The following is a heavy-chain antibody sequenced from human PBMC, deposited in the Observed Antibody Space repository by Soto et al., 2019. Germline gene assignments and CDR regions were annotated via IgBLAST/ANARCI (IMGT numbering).Heavy chain of an antibody. Sequence: GGSLRLSCAASGFTFSSYGMHWVRQAPGKGLEWVAVIWDDGSNKYYADSVKGRFTISRDNSKNTLYLQMNSLRAEDTAVYYGARDYDFWSGYYPLGYWGQGTLVTVSS. J-gene: IGHJ4*02. CDR2: IWDDGSNK. V-gene: IGHV3-33*01. D-gene: IGHD3-3*01. CDR3: ARDYDFWSGYYPLGY. CDR1: GFTFSSYG.